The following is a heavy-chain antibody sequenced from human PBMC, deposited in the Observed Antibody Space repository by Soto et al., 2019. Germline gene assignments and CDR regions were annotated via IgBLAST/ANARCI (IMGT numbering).Heavy chain of an antibody. CDR1: GYTLTELS. Sequence: ASVKVSCKVSGYTLTELSMHWVRQAPGKGLEWMGGFDPEDGETIYAQKFQGRVTMTEDTSTDTAYMELSSLRSEDTAVYYCATGPERDYYGSGSPFDYWGQGTLVTVSS. V-gene: IGHV1-24*01. J-gene: IGHJ4*02. CDR3: ATGPERDYYGSGSPFDY. D-gene: IGHD3-10*01. CDR2: FDPEDGET.